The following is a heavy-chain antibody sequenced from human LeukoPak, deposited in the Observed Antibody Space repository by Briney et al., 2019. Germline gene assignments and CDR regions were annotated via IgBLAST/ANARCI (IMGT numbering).Heavy chain of an antibody. J-gene: IGHJ4*02. Sequence: KPGGSLRLSCAASGFTFSDYYMTWIRQPPGKGLEWIGYIYYSGNTNYNPSLKSRVTISVDTSKNQFSLRLRSVTAADTAVYYCARVTGYMIEDYFDYWGQGTLVTVSS. CDR2: IYYSGNT. V-gene: IGHV4-59*01. CDR3: ARVTGYMIEDYFDY. D-gene: IGHD3-22*01. CDR1: GFTFSDYY.